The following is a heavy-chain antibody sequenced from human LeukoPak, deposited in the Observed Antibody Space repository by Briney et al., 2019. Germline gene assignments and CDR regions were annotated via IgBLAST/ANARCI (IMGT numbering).Heavy chain of an antibody. J-gene: IGHJ4*02. CDR1: GGTFSSYA. CDR3: AREVFSDRSDFWSGYYPTDY. V-gene: IGHV1-69*13. D-gene: IGHD3-3*01. Sequence: ASVNVSCKASGGTFSSYAISWVRQAPAQGREWMGGIIPIFGTENYAQTFQGRVTITADESTSTAYMELSSLRSEDTAVYYCAREVFSDRSDFWSGYYPTDYWGQGTLVTVSS. CDR2: IIPIFGTE.